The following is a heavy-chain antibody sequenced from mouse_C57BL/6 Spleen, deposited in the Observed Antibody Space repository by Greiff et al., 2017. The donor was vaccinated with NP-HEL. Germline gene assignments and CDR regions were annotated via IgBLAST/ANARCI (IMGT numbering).Heavy chain of an antibody. Sequence: QVQLQQPGAELVKPGASVKMSCKASGYTFTSYWITWVKQRPGQGLEWIGDIYPGSGSTNYNEKFKSKATLTVDTSSSTAYMQLSSLTSEDSAVYYCASGGIRRGYGYFDVWGTGTTVTVSS. J-gene: IGHJ1*03. CDR1: GYTFTSYW. CDR3: ASGGIRRGYGYFDV. V-gene: IGHV1-55*01. CDR2: IYPGSGST. D-gene: IGHD2-12*01.